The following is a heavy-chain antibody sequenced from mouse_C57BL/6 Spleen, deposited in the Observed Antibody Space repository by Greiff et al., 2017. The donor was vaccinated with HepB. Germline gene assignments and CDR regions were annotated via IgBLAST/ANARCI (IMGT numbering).Heavy chain of an antibody. D-gene: IGHD1-1*01. J-gene: IGHJ1*03. Sequence: QVQLKESGAELMKPGASVKLSCKATGYTFTGYWIEWVKQRPGHGLEWIGEILPGSGSTNYNEKFKGKATFTADKSSNKAYMQLSSLTTEDSSIYYCARRYYYGSRDWYFDVWGTGTTVTVSS. V-gene: IGHV1-9*01. CDR3: ARRYYYGSRDWYFDV. CDR2: ILPGSGST. CDR1: GYTFTGYW.